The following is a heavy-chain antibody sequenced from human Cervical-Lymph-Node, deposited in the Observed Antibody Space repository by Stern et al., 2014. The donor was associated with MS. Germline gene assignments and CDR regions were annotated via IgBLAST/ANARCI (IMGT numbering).Heavy chain of an antibody. J-gene: IGHJ6*02. CDR3: ASGLGYCSTSSCYEDGYYYYGMDV. CDR1: GYTFTKYA. Sequence: VQLVESGAEVKEPGASVKVSCKTSGYTFTKYAMHWVRQAPGQRLEWMGWINAANCNTRYSQNFQGRVTITRDTSASTAYMELNSLKSEDTAVYYCASGLGYCSTSSCYEDGYYYYGMDVWGQGTTVIVSS. CDR2: INAANCNT. V-gene: IGHV1-3*01. D-gene: IGHD2-2*01.